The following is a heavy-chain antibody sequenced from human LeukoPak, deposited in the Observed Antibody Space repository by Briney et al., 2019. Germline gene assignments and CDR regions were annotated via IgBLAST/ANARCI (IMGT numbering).Heavy chain of an antibody. D-gene: IGHD2-15*01. CDR2: TYPGDSNT. V-gene: IGHV5-51*01. CDR3: VRSPACSSGTCYPNWFDP. J-gene: IGHJ5*02. Sequence: GESLKISCKGSGYSFTNNWIGWVRQMPGKGLEWMGITYPGDSNTRYSPSFQGQVSISADKSISSAYLQWSSLKASDTAMYYCVRSPACSSGTCYPNWFDPWGQGTLVTVSS. CDR1: GYSFTNNW.